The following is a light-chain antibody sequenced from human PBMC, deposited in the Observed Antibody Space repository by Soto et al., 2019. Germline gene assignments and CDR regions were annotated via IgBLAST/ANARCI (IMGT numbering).Light chain of an antibody. CDR2: GNS. CDR1: SSNIGAGYD. V-gene: IGLV1-40*01. J-gene: IGLJ2*01. Sequence: QSVLTQPPSVSGAPGQRVTISCTGSSSNIGAGYDVHWYQQLPGTAPKLLIYGNSNRPSGVPDRFSGSKSGTSASLAITGLQAEDEAAYYCHSYDSSLSGVVFGGGTKVTVL. CDR3: HSYDSSLSGVV.